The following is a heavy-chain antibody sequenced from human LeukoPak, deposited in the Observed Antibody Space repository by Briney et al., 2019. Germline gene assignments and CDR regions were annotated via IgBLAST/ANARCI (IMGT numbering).Heavy chain of an antibody. CDR2: ISGSGGST. Sequence: GGSLRLSCAASGFTFSSYAMSWVRQAPGKWLEWVSAISGSGGSTCYADSVKGRFTISRDNSKNTLYLQMNSLRAEGTAVYYCAKDGAFYYYYGMDVWGQGTTVTVSS. J-gene: IGHJ6*02. CDR1: GFTFSSYA. CDR3: AKDGAFYYYYGMDV. D-gene: IGHD3-16*01. V-gene: IGHV3-23*01.